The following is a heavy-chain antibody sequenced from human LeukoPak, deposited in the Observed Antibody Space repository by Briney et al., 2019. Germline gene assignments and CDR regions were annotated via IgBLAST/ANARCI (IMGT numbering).Heavy chain of an antibody. CDR2: INPSGGST. Sequence: ASVKVSCKVSGYTFTSYYMHWVRQAPGQGLEWMGIINPSGGSTSYAQKFQGRVTMTRDMSTSTVYMELSSLRSEDTAVYYCARVQGEQQLDKYFDYWGQGTLVTVSS. D-gene: IGHD6-13*01. CDR3: ARVQGEQQLDKYFDY. J-gene: IGHJ4*02. CDR1: GYTFTSYY. V-gene: IGHV1-46*01.